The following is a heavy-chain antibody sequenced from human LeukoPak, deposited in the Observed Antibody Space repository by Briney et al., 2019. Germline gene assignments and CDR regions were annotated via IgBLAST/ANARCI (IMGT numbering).Heavy chain of an antibody. D-gene: IGHD2-21*01. J-gene: IGHJ6*03. CDR3: ARGPVIDHYYYYMDV. CDR1: GFTFDDYT. CDR2: ISWDGGST. V-gene: IGHV3-43*01. Sequence: GGSLRLSCAASGFTFDDYTMFWVRQAPGKGLEWVSLISWDGGSTYYVDSVKGRFTISRDNSKNSLYLQMSSLRIEDTALYYCARGPVIDHYYYYMDVWGKGTTVTISS.